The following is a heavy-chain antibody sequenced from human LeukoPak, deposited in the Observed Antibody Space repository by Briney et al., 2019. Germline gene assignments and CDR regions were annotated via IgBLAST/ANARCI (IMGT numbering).Heavy chain of an antibody. CDR1: GYTFTSHG. CDR2: ISAYNGNT. D-gene: IGHD3-22*01. Sequence: GASVKVSCKASGYTFTSHGISWVRQAPGQGLEWMGWISAYNGNTNYAQKLQGRVTMTTDTSTSTAYMELRSLRSDDTAVYYCARLGREEHYYDSSGYYYVADYWGQGTLVTVSS. V-gene: IGHV1-18*01. J-gene: IGHJ4*02. CDR3: ARLGREEHYYDSSGYYYVADY.